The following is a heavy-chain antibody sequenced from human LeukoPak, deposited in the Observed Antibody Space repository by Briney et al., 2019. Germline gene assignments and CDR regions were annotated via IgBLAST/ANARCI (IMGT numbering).Heavy chain of an antibody. CDR2: INHSGST. CDR1: GGSFSGYY. Sequence: SETLSLTCAVYGGSFSGYYWSWIRQPPGKGLEWIGEINHSGSTNYNPSLKSRVTISVDTSKNQFSLKLSSVTAADTAVYYCARDDHYYGSGSYSSNWFDPWGQGTLVTVSS. D-gene: IGHD3-10*01. J-gene: IGHJ5*02. V-gene: IGHV4-34*01. CDR3: ARDDHYYGSGSYSSNWFDP.